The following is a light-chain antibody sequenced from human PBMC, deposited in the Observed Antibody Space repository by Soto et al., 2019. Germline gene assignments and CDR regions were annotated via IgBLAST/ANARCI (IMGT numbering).Light chain of an antibody. V-gene: IGLV2-14*01. CDR2: DVS. CDR3: NSYASSSTIV. J-gene: IGLJ1*01. CDR1: SSDVGGYNY. Sequence: QSALTQPASVSGSPGQSITISCTGTSSDVGGYNYVSWYQQHPGKAPKLMIYDVSNRPSGVSNRFSGSKSGNTASLTISGLHAEDEADYYCNSYASSSTIVFGTGTKVTVL.